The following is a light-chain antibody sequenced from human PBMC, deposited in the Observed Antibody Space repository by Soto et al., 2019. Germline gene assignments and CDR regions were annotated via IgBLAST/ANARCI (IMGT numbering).Light chain of an antibody. Sequence: IVLTQSPATLSFSPGEEATLSCRASQSIAIYLAWYQQKSGQSPRLLIYDTSNRAPGIPDRFSGSASGTDCTLIISSLEPEDFAVYSCQQRATWPWTFGQGTPLEIK. CDR3: QQRATWPWT. V-gene: IGKV3-11*01. CDR1: QSIAIY. J-gene: IGKJ1*01. CDR2: DTS.